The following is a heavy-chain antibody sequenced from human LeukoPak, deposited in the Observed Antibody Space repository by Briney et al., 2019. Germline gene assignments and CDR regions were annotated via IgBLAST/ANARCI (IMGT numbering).Heavy chain of an antibody. V-gene: IGHV6-1*01. CDR1: GDSVSSNSAA. D-gene: IGHD2-2*01. CDR2: TYYRSKWYN. J-gene: IGHJ6*03. Sequence: SQTLSLTCAISGDSVSSNSAAWNWIRQSPSRGLEWLGRTYYRSKWYNDYAVSVKSRITINPDTSKNQFSLQLNSVPPEDTAVYYCARVPLDCSSTSCPPGYMDVWGKGTTVTVSS. CDR3: ARVPLDCSSTSCPPGYMDV.